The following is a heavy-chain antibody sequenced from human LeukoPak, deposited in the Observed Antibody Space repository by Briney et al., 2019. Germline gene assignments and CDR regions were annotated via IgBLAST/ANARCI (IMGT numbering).Heavy chain of an antibody. D-gene: IGHD1-1*01. J-gene: IGHJ5*02. V-gene: IGHV3-11*06. CDR3: ARDWAPFNEYWFDP. CDR1: GFTFSNYY. Sequence: GGSLRLSCGASGFTFSNYYMSWIRQAPGEGLEWVSYIDTTGSKTDYADSVKGRFTISRDNAKNSLYLQMNSLRAEDTAVYYCARDWAPFNEYWFDPWGQGTLVTVSS. CDR2: IDTTGSKT.